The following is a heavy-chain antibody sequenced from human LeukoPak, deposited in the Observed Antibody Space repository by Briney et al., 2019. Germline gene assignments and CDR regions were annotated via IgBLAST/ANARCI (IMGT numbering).Heavy chain of an antibody. J-gene: IGHJ4*02. D-gene: IGHD5-18*01. Sequence: PGRSLRLSCAASGFTFSSYAMHWVRQAPGKGLEWVAVISYDGSNKYYADSVKGRFTISRDNSKNTLYLQMNSLRAEDTAVYYCARDHTDTAMVLEAFYFDYWGQGTLVTVFS. CDR2: ISYDGSNK. CDR3: ARDHTDTAMVLEAFYFDY. CDR1: GFTFSSYA. V-gene: IGHV3-30*04.